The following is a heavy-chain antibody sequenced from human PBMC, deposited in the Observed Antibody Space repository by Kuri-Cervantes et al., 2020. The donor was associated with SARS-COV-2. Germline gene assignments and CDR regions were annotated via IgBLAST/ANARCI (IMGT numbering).Heavy chain of an antibody. CDR3: VRDISVPSAMSHDY. D-gene: IGHD2-2*01. CDR2: IRSKAFGERT. Sequence: GESLKISCSGSGFTFGDFAVSWVRQAPGKGLEWISFIRSKAFGERTDYAASVAGRFIASRDDSKSVAYLQINNLTPEDTGLYYCVRDISVPSAMSHDYWGQGTLVTVSS. J-gene: IGHJ4*02. CDR1: GFTFGDFA. V-gene: IGHV3-49*04.